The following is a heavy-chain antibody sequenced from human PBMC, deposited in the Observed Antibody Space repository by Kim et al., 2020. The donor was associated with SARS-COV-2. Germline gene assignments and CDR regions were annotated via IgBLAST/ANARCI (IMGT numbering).Heavy chain of an antibody. CDR3: VRGVPIYAEYFQD. CDR1: GFTVSSSY. CDR2: LYSGGKT. D-gene: IGHD3-3*02. J-gene: IGHJ1*01. V-gene: IGHV3-53*01. Sequence: GGSLRLSCVVSGFTVSSSYMVWVRQAPGKGLEWVSVLYSGGKTYYADSVKGRFTFSRDNSKNIVYLQMKSLRVEDSALYCCVRGVPIYAEYFQDWGEGTLVTVSS.